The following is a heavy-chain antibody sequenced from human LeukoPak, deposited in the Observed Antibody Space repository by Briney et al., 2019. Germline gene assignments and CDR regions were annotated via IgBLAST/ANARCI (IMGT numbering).Heavy chain of an antibody. V-gene: IGHV4-59*01. J-gene: IGHJ5*02. CDR1: GGSISSYY. D-gene: IGHD1-26*01. CDR3: ARDGIKKPSGSYFSWFDP. Sequence: SETLSLTCTVSGGSISSYYWSWIRQPPGKGLEWIGYIYYSGSTNYNPSLKSRVTISVDTSKNQFSLKLSSVTAADTAVYYCARDGIKKPSGSYFSWFDPWGQGTLVTVSS. CDR2: IYYSGST.